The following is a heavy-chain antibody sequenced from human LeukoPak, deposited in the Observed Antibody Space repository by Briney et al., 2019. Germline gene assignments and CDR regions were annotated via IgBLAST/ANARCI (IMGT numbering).Heavy chain of an antibody. CDR2: ISYSGNT. CDR3: ARRSPLVAVTTAHYYDY. Sequence: SETLSLTCTASGDSISSSNYFWGWIRQPPGKGLEWIGEISYSGNTYYNPSLKSRVTISMDTSKNQFSLNLNSVTASDTTVYYCARRSPLVAVTTAHYYDYWGPGTLVTVSS. D-gene: IGHD2-21*02. CDR1: GDSISSSNYF. J-gene: IGHJ4*02. V-gene: IGHV4-39*01.